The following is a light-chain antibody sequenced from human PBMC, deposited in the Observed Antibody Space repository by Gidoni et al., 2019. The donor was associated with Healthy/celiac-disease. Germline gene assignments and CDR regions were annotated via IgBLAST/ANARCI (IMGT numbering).Light chain of an antibody. J-gene: IGKJ2*01. CDR3: QQSYSTPRT. CDR2: AAS. Sequence: DIQMTQTPSSLSASVGDRVTITCRASQSISSYLNWYQQKPGKAPKLLIYAASSLQSGVPSRFSGSGSETDFTLTISSLQPEGFATYYCQQSYSTPRTFGQGTKLEIK. CDR1: QSISSY. V-gene: IGKV1-39*01.